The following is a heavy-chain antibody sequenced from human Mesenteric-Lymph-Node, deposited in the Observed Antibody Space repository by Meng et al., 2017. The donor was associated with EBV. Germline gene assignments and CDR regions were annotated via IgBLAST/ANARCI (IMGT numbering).Heavy chain of an antibody. CDR3: ASHTTYSTTGYLFLQH. CDR2: IFHTGST. Sequence: VHLLERGHGLVKSSGTMFRTCTCSVGSSSSKTWWTLVRQPPGKGLEWIGEIFHTGSTNYNPSLKSRVTMSVDKSKNLFSLTLNSVIAADTAVYYCASHTTYSTTGYLFLQHWGQGTLVTVSS. CDR1: VGSSSSKTW. J-gene: IGHJ1*01. D-gene: IGHD3-9*01. V-gene: IGHV4-4*02.